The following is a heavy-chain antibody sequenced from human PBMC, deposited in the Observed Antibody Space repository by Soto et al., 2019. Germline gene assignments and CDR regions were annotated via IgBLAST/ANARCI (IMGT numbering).Heavy chain of an antibody. V-gene: IGHV3-21*01. J-gene: IGHJ4*02. CDR2: INGRGNYI. Sequence: GGSLRLSCASSGFTFSTYTMNWVRQAPGKGLEWVSSINGRGNYIYYAESVKGRFTISRDNAKNSLYLQMNSLRAEDTAVYYCARVRYSAYGGYYFDYWGQGTLVTVSS. CDR1: GFTFSTYT. D-gene: IGHD5-12*01. CDR3: ARVRYSAYGGYYFDY.